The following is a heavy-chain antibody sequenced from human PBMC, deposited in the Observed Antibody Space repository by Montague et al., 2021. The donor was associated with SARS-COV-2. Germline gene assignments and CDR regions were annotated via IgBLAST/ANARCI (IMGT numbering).Heavy chain of an antibody. J-gene: IGHJ5*01. CDR2: VHISGST. CDR1: GDSINNVNYF. D-gene: IGHD3-10*01. V-gene: IGHV4-61*02. Sequence: LSLPFLFFGDSINNVNYFWSWIRQPAGKGLEWIGRVHISGSTDYNPSLKSRVTMLLDKSANELTLQVTSVTAADTAVYYCARVSGYGSGSSFNWFDSWGQGLVVTVSS. CDR3: ARVSGYGSGSSFNWFDS.